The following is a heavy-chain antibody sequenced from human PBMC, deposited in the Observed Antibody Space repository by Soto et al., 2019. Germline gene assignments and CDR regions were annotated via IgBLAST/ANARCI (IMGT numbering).Heavy chain of an antibody. CDR2: IYPGNSDT. V-gene: IGHV5-51*01. D-gene: IGHD2-21*02. CDR1: GYNFANYW. CDR3: ARDLWGYCGTDCYPLDV. Sequence: GESLKISCKGSGYNFANYWIGWVRQMPGKGLEWMGIIYPGNSDTRYSPSFQGQVTISADTSISTAYLEWSSLKASDTAVYYCARDLWGYCGTDCYPLDVWGQGTTVTVSS. J-gene: IGHJ6*02.